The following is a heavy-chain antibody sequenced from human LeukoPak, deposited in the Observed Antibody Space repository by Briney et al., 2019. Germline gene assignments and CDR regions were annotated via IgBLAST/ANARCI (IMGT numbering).Heavy chain of an antibody. CDR2: INHSGST. J-gene: IGHJ4*02. CDR1: GGSFSDYY. CDR3: ARGSDGSCDY. V-gene: IGHV4-34*01. Sequence: SETLTLTCAVYGGSFSDYYWSWIRQPPGKGLEWIGEINHSGSTNYNPSLKSRVTISVDTSKNQFSLKLSSVTAADTAVYYCARGSDGSCDYWGQGTLVTVSS.